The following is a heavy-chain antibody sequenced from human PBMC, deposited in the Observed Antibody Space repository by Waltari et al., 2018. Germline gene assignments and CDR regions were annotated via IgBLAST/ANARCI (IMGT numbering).Heavy chain of an antibody. Sequence: EVQLVESGGGLVQHGRSLRLSCAASGFTFDDYAMHWVRQAPGKGLEWVSGISWNSGSIGYADSVKGRFTISRDNAKNSLYLQMNSLRAEDMALYYCAKTSSSSYFDYWGQGTLVTVSS. CDR3: AKTSSSSYFDY. D-gene: IGHD6-6*01. V-gene: IGHV3-9*03. CDR1: GFTFDDYA. J-gene: IGHJ4*02. CDR2: ISWNSGSI.